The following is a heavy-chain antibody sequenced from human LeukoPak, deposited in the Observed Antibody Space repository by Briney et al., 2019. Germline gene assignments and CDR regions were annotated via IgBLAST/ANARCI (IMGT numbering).Heavy chain of an antibody. CDR2: IYYSGST. D-gene: IGHD2-2*01. Sequence: KPSETLSLTCSVSGGSISSSSYYWGWIRQPPGKGLEWIGSIYYSGSTYYNPSLKSRVSIFIDTSKNQFSLKLSSVTATDTAVYYCARGDCSSTSCYDLAFWGQGTLVTVSS. J-gene: IGHJ4*02. CDR3: ARGDCSSTSCYDLAF. CDR1: GGSISSSSYY. V-gene: IGHV4-39*01.